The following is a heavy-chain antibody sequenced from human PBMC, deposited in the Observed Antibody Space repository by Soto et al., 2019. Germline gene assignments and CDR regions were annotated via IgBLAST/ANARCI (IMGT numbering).Heavy chain of an antibody. V-gene: IGHV4-34*01. CDR2: INHSGST. CDR1: GGSFSGYY. CDR3: ASQQSGRRTYYYYGMDV. Sequence: RSLTCAVYGGSFSGYYWSWIRQPPGKGLEWIGEINHSGSTNYNPSLKSRVTISVDTSKNQFSLKLSSVTAADTAVYYCASQQSGRRTYYYYGMDVWVQGTTVSVS. D-gene: IGHD3-3*01. J-gene: IGHJ6*02.